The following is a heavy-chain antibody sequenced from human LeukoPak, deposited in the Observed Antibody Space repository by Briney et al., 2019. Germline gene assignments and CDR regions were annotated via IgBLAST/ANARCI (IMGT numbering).Heavy chain of an antibody. CDR1: GFTFRSYA. D-gene: IGHD1-1*01. CDR3: AKSRSGSANWALQIFDN. V-gene: IGHV3-30-3*02. J-gene: IGHJ4*02. CDR2: ISNDANHK. Sequence: GGSLRLSCAASGFTFRSYAMHWVRQAPGKGLEWVALISNDANHKYYADYVKGRFTISRDNSNNSLFVQMNSLRAEDTAVYFCAKSRSGSANWALQIFDNWGQGTLVTVSS.